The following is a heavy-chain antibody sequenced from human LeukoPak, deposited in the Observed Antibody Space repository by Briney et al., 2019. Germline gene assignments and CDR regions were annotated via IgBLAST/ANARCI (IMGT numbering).Heavy chain of an antibody. Sequence: TGRSLRLSCAASGFTFSSYAMHWVRQAPGKGLEWVAVISYDGSNKYYADSVKGRFTISRDNSKNTLYLQMNSLRAEDTAVYYCASRFFGRYDSSGPIDYWGQGTLVTVSS. J-gene: IGHJ4*02. CDR1: GFTFSSYA. CDR2: ISYDGSNK. D-gene: IGHD3-22*01. V-gene: IGHV3-30*04. CDR3: ASRFFGRYDSSGPIDY.